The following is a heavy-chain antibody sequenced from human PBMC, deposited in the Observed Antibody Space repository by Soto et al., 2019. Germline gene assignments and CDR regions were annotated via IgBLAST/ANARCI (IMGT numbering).Heavy chain of an antibody. CDR2: VIPVLGTT. Sequence: QVHLVQSGAEVRTPGSSVKISCKASGGSLENLAISWVRQAPGQGFEWMGGVIPVLGTTDYAHNFQGRVTVTADESTTTVYLELSSLKSEDTGVYYCARDGRTLRYLEWPAAFDSWGQGTLVTVSS. D-gene: IGHD3-3*01. CDR1: GGSLENLA. J-gene: IGHJ5*01. CDR3: ARDGRTLRYLEWPAAFDS. V-gene: IGHV1-69*01.